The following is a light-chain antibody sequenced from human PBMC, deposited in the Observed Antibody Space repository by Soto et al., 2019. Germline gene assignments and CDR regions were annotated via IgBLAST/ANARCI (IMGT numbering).Light chain of an antibody. CDR1: QSVSSSY. J-gene: IGKJ4*01. CDR2: DAS. CDR3: QQRSNWLT. V-gene: IGKV3D-20*02. Sequence: EILLTQSPGTLSLSPGERATLSWRASQSVSSSYLAWYQQKPCQAPRLLIYDASNRATGIPARFSGSGSGTDFTLTISSLEPEDFAVYYCQQRSNWLTFGGGTKVDIK.